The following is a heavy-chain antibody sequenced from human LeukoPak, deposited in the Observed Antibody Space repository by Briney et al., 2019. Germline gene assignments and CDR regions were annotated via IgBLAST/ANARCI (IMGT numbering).Heavy chain of an antibody. CDR1: GFTFSSHW. Sequence: GGSLRLSCAASGFTFSSHWMSWVRQAPGKGLEWVANIKKDGSEKYYVDSVKGRFTISRDNAKTSLYLQMNSLRAEDTAVYYCARGLSGVTGYTYGRGIDYWGQGTLVTVS. CDR3: ARGLSGVTGYTYGRGIDY. D-gene: IGHD5-18*01. V-gene: IGHV3-7*01. CDR2: IKKDGSEK. J-gene: IGHJ4*02.